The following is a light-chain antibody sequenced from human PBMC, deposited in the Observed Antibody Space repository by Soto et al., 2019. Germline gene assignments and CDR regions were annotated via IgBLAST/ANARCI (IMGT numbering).Light chain of an antibody. CDR1: SRDVGGYNY. J-gene: IGLJ2*01. V-gene: IGLV2-8*01. Sequence: QSALTQPPSASGSPGQSVTISCTGTSRDVGGYNYVSWYQQHPGKAPKLMIYEVTKRPSGVPDRFSGSKSGNTASLTVSGLQAEDEGDYYCSSYAGSNNYVVFGGGTKVTVL. CDR2: EVT. CDR3: SSYAGSNNYVV.